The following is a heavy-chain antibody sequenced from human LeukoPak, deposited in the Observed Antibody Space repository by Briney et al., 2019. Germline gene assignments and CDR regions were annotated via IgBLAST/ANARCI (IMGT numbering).Heavy chain of an antibody. CDR3: TASGSYPYFDY. V-gene: IGHV4-34*01. CDR2: INHSGST. D-gene: IGHD1-26*01. J-gene: IGHJ4*02. CDR1: GGSFSGYY. Sequence: SETLSLTCAVYGGSFSGYYWSWIRQPPGKGLEWIGEINHSGSTNYNPSLKSRVTMSVDTSKNQFSLKLSSVTAADTAVYYCTASGSYPYFDYWGQGTLVTVSS.